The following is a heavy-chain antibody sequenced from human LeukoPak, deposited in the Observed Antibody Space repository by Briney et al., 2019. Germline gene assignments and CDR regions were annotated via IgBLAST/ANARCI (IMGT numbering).Heavy chain of an antibody. CDR2: IYPGYSDT. CDR1: GYSFTSYW. CDR3: ARRALHAFDI. V-gene: IGHV5-51*01. J-gene: IGHJ3*02. D-gene: IGHD1-26*01. Sequence: GESLKISRKGSGYSFTSYWIGWVRQMPGEGLEWMGIIYPGYSDTRYSPSFQGQVTIPADKSISTAYLQWSSLKASDTAMYYCARRALHAFDIWGQGTMVTVSS.